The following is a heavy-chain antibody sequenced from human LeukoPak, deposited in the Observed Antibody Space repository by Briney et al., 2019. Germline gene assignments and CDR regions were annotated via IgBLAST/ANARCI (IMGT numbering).Heavy chain of an antibody. Sequence: RRSLRLSCAASGFTLSNYAMHWVRQAPGKGLEWVTVISTDGKDKKYADSVKGRFAISRDNSKNTLDLQMNSLRAEDTAVYYCAKDQKWGPADYYFDSWGQGTLVTVSS. CDR2: ISTDGKDK. J-gene: IGHJ4*02. D-gene: IGHD2-2*01. CDR3: AKDQKWGPADYYFDS. CDR1: GFTLSNYA. V-gene: IGHV3-30*18.